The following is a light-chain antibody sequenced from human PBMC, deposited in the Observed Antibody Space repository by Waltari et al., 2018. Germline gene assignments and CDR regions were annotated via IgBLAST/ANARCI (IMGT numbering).Light chain of an antibody. CDR2: KAS. Sequence: IQMTQSPSTLSASAGDRVSITCRASQSINNWLAWYQQKSGKAPKLLLYKASSLESGGPSRFSGSGYGTEFTLTISSLQPDDFATYYCQQYTGYSYTFGQGTKLEIK. J-gene: IGKJ2*01. CDR1: QSINNW. V-gene: IGKV1-5*03. CDR3: QQYTGYSYT.